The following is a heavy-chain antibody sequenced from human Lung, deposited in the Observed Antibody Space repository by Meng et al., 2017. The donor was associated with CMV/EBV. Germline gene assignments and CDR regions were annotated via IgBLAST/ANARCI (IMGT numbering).Heavy chain of an antibody. Sequence: SXAASGFTFSSYAMTWVRQAPGKGLEWVSVVTGGGGSTYYADSVKGRFTISRDNSENALYLQMNSLRVEDTAIYYCAKGNAEYCSGARCYAFDYXGQGXLXTVSS. D-gene: IGHD2-2*01. J-gene: IGHJ4*02. CDR2: VTGGGGST. CDR3: AKGNAEYCSGARCYAFDY. V-gene: IGHV3-23*01. CDR1: GFTFSSYA.